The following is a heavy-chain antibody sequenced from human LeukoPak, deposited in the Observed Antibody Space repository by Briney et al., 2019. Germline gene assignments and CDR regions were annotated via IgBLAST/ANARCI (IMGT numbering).Heavy chain of an antibody. V-gene: IGHV3-21*01. CDR2: ISSSSSYI. D-gene: IGHD2-15*01. CDR3: ARPLGYCSGGSCYPPDY. J-gene: IGHJ4*02. Sequence: GGSLRLSCAASGFTFSSYSMNWVRQAPGKGLEWVSSISSSSSYIYYADSVKGRFTISRDNAKNSLYLQMNSLRAEDTAVYYCARPLGYCSGGSCYPPDYWGQGTLVTVSS. CDR1: GFTFSSYS.